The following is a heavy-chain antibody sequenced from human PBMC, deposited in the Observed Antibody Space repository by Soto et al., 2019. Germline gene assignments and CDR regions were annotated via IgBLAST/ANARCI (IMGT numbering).Heavy chain of an antibody. D-gene: IGHD4-17*01. CDR2: FDPEDGET. CDR3: ATDESNGDYNSFDY. CDR1: GYTLTELS. V-gene: IGHV1-24*01. Sequence: ASVKVSCKVSGYTLTELSMHWVRQAPGKGLEWMGGFDPEDGETIYAQKFQGRVTMTEDTSTDTAYMELSSLRTGDTAVYYCATDESNGDYNSFDYWGQGTLVTVSS. J-gene: IGHJ4*02.